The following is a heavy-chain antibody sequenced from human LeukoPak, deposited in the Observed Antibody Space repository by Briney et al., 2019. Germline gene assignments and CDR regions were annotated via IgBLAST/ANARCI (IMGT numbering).Heavy chain of an antibody. J-gene: IGHJ4*02. CDR2: ISGSGGST. D-gene: IGHD5-18*01. V-gene: IGHV3-23*01. CDR1: GFTFSSYA. CDR3: AQDIKDTAMVWDY. Sequence: PGGSLRLSCAASGFTFSSYAMSWVRQAPGKGLECVSAISGSGGSTYYADSVKGRFTISRDNSKNTLYLQMNSLRAEDTAVYYCAQDIKDTAMVWDYWGQGTLVTVSP.